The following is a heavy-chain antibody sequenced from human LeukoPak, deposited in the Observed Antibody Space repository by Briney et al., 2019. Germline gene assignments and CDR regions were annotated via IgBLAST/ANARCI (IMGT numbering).Heavy chain of an antibody. Sequence: PSETLSLTCTVSGGSISSYYWSWIRQPPGKGLEWIGYIYYSGSTNYNPSLKSRVTISVDTSKHQLYLKLSSVTAADTAVYYCARAYDFWSGYRSEYYYYMDVWGKGTTVTVSS. J-gene: IGHJ6*03. CDR3: ARAYDFWSGYRSEYYYYMDV. D-gene: IGHD3-3*01. V-gene: IGHV4-59*01. CDR1: GGSISSYY. CDR2: IYYSGST.